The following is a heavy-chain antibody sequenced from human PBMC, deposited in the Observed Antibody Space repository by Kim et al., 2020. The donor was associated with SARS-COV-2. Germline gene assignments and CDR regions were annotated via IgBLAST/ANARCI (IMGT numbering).Heavy chain of an antibody. CDR1: GFIFSSYG. CDR3: AKGRGLQLNYYYGMDV. V-gene: IGHV3-30*18. CDR2: ISYAGSIK. D-gene: IGHD1-1*01. J-gene: IGHJ6*02. Sequence: GGSLRLSCAASGFIFSSYGMHWVRQAPGKGLEWVAIISYAGSIKYYGDSVKDRFTISRDNSKNTLHLQMNSLRAEDTAVYYCAKGRGLQLNYYYGMDVWGQGTTVTVSS.